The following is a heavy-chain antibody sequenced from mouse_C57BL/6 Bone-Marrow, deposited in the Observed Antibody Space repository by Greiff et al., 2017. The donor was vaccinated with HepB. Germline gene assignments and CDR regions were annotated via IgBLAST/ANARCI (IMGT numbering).Heavy chain of an antibody. V-gene: IGHV2-5*01. Sequence: VHLVESGPGLVQPSQSLSITCTVSGFSLTSYGVHWVRQSPGKGLEWLGVIWRGGSTDYNAAFMSRLSITKDNSKSQVFFKMNSLQADDTAIYYCAKNSPYYYGEAYYAMDYWGQGTSVTVSS. CDR3: AKNSPYYYGEAYYAMDY. CDR1: GFSLTSYG. CDR2: IWRGGST. J-gene: IGHJ4*01. D-gene: IGHD1-1*01.